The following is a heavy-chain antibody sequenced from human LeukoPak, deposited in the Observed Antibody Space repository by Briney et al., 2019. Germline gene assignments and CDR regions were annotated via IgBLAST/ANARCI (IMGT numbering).Heavy chain of an antibody. Sequence: SVKVSCKASGYTFTGYYMHWVRQAPGQGLEWMGGIIPIFGTANYAQKFQGRVTITADESTSTAYMELSSLRSEDTAVYYCARDSHRIYSYGLFDYWGQGTLVTVSS. J-gene: IGHJ4*02. CDR3: ARDSHRIYSYGLFDY. CDR2: IIPIFGTA. D-gene: IGHD5-18*01. CDR1: GYTFTGYY. V-gene: IGHV1-69*13.